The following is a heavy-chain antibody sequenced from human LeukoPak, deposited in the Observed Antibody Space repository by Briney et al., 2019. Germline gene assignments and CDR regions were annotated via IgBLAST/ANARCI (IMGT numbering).Heavy chain of an antibody. Sequence: SGTLSLTCGVSGGSISSTNWWSWVRQPPGKGLEWIGEVNVLGNTNYNPSLESRVTISIDKSENHVSLKLTSVTAADTAVYYCAREGGPFRPLDYSGQGTLVTVSS. CDR2: VNVLGNT. CDR3: AREGGPFRPLDY. V-gene: IGHV4-4*02. J-gene: IGHJ4*02. D-gene: IGHD2/OR15-2a*01. CDR1: GGSISSTNW.